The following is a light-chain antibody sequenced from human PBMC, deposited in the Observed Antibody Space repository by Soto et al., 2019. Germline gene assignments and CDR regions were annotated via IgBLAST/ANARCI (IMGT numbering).Light chain of an antibody. J-gene: IGKJ5*01. CDR3: QQYENLPT. V-gene: IGKV1-33*01. Sequence: DIQMTHSASSLSASVLYRVTTTCQASQNINNYLNWYQQKPGRAPKLLIYDASNLEAGVPSRFRGSGSGTDFTFTISRLQPEDIATYYCQQYENLPTFGQGTRLEIK. CDR1: QNINNY. CDR2: DAS.